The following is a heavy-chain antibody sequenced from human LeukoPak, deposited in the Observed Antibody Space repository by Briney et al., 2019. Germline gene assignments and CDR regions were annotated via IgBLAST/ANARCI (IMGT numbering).Heavy chain of an antibody. D-gene: IGHD3-22*01. J-gene: IGHJ4*02. CDR2: ISAYNGNT. Sequence: GASVKVSCKSSGYTFSNYGITWVRQAPGQGLEWMGWISAYNGNTNYAQKLQGRVTMTTDTSTSTAYMELRSLRSDDTAVYYCARGSPPRVYYDRSGYYSYYFDYWGQGTLVTVSS. CDR3: ARGSPPRVYYDRSGYYSYYFDY. V-gene: IGHV1-18*01. CDR1: GYTFSNYG.